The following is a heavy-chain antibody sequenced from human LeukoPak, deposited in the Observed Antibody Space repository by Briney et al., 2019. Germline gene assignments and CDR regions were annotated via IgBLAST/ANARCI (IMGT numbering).Heavy chain of an antibody. J-gene: IGHJ4*02. CDR2: IYYSGST. D-gene: IGHD3-10*01. CDR1: GGSISSGDYY. V-gene: IGHV4-30-4*01. Sequence: SETLSLTCTVSGGSISSGDYYWRWIRQPPGKGLEWIGYIYYSGSTYYNPSLKSRVTISVDTSKNQFSLKLSSVTAADTAVYYCARGVEWFGEYNYFDYWGQGTLVTVSS. CDR3: ARGVEWFGEYNYFDY.